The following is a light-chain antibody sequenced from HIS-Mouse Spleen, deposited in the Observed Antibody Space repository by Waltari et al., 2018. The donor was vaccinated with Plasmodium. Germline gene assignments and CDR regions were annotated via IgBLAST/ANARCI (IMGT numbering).Light chain of an antibody. V-gene: IGKV3D-7*01. CDR3: QQDYNLPYT. CDR2: VAS. CDR1: QSVSSSY. J-gene: IGKJ2*01. Sequence: EIVMTQSPATLSLSPGERATLSCRASQSVSSSYLSWYQQKPGQAPRLLIYVASTRATGIPARFSGSGSGTDFTLTISCLQPEDFAVYYCQQDYNLPYTFGQGTKLDIK.